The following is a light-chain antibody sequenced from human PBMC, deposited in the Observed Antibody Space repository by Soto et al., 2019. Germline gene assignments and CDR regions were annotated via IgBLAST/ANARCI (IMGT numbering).Light chain of an antibody. J-gene: IGLJ2*01. CDR3: AAWDDSLNGVV. Sequence: QSVLTQAPSASGTPGQRVTISCSGGSSNIGSNTVNWYQQVPGTAPKLLIYSNNQRPSGVPDRFSGSKSGTSVSLAISGLQSEDEADYYCAAWDDSLNGVVFGGGTKLTV. V-gene: IGLV1-44*01. CDR2: SNN. CDR1: SSNIGSNT.